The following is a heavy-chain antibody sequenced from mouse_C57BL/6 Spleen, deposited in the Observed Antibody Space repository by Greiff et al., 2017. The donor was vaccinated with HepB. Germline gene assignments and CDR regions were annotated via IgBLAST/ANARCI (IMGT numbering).Heavy chain of an antibody. CDR2: IDPSDSYT. CDR1: GYTFTSYW. D-gene: IGHD6-1*01. Sequence: VQLQQPGAELVMPGASVKLSCKASGYTFTSYWMHWVKQRPGQGLEWIGEIDPSDSYTNYNQKFKGKSTLTVDKSSSTAYMQPSSLTSEDSAVYYCARNLQAAGYFDVWGTGTTVTVVS. J-gene: IGHJ1*03. V-gene: IGHV1-69*01. CDR3: ARNLQAAGYFDV.